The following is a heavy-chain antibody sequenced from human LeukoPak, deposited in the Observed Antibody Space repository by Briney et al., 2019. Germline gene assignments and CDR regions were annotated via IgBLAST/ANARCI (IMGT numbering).Heavy chain of an antibody. CDR1: GASISSYY. CDR2: ISYSGST. CDR3: ARGAIYYYYGMDV. V-gene: IGHV4-59*12. Sequence: SETLSLTCTVSGASISSYYWSWIRQPPGKGLEWIGYISYSGSTNYNPSLKSRVTISVDTSKNQFSLKLSSVTAADTAVYYCARGAIYYYYGMDVWGQGTTVTVSS. J-gene: IGHJ6*02.